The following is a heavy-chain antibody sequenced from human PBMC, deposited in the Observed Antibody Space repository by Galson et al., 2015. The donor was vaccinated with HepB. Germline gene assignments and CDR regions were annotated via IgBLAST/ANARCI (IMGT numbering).Heavy chain of an antibody. J-gene: IGHJ6*03. CDR2: IYPGDSDT. V-gene: IGHV5-51*04. Sequence: QSGAEVKKPGESLKISCKGSGYSFTSYWIGWVRQMPGKGLEWMGIIYPGDSDTRYSPSFQGQVTISADKPISTAYLQWSSLKASDTAMYYCARHYPGTIGTMGVVVPAEQDYYYYYMDVWGKGTTVTVSS. CDR3: ARHYPGTIGTMGVVVPAEQDYYYYYMDV. CDR1: GYSFTSYW. D-gene: IGHD2-2*01.